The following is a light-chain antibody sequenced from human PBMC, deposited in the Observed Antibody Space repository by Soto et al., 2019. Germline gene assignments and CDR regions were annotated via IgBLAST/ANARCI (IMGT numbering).Light chain of an antibody. J-gene: IGKJ1*01. CDR1: QSINSW. Sequence: DIQMTQSPSTLSASVGDRVTITCRASQSINSWLAWYQQKLGKAPKLLIYKASNLESGVPSSFSGSGSGTEFTLTISILQPDDFATYYCQQYNSYPWTFGQGTKVEIK. CDR2: KAS. CDR3: QQYNSYPWT. V-gene: IGKV1-5*03.